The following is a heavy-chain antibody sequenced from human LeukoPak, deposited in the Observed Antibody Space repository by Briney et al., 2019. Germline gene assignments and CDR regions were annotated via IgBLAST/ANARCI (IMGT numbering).Heavy chain of an antibody. V-gene: IGHV5-51*01. CDR2: IYPGDSDT. CDR1: GYSFTSYW. Sequence: GESLKISCKGSGYSFTSYWIGWVRQMPGKGLEWMGIIYPGDSDTRYSPPFQGQVTISADKSISTAYLQWSSLKASDTAMYYCARRLPSYSSSWYWFDPWGQGTLVTVSS. D-gene: IGHD6-13*01. CDR3: ARRLPSYSSSWYWFDP. J-gene: IGHJ5*02.